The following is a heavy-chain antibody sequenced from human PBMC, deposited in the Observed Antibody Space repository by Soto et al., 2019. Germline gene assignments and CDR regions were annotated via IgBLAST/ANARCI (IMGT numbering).Heavy chain of an antibody. Sequence: ASLKVSCKTSGYTFTSYGISCVRQTHGQGLEWMGWISAYNGNTNYAQKLQGRVTMTTDTSTSTAYMELRSLRSDDTAVYYCARDRGTMIPPNFEYWGQGTLVTVSS. D-gene: IGHD3-22*01. V-gene: IGHV1-18*01. J-gene: IGHJ4*02. CDR3: ARDRGTMIPPNFEY. CDR2: ISAYNGNT. CDR1: GYTFTSYG.